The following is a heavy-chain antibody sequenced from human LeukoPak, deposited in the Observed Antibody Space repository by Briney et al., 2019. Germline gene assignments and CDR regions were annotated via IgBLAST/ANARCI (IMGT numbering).Heavy chain of an antibody. V-gene: IGHV4-39*01. J-gene: IGHJ5*02. Sequence: PSETLSLTCTVSGGSISSSSYYWGWIRQPPGKGLEWIGEINHSGSTNYNPSLKSRVTISVDTSKNQFSLKLSSVTAADTAVYYCARHGPLYYYGSGSYYPYPHNWFDPWGQGTLVTVSS. CDR3: ARHGPLYYYGSGSYYPYPHNWFDP. D-gene: IGHD3-10*01. CDR1: GGSISSSSYY. CDR2: INHSGST.